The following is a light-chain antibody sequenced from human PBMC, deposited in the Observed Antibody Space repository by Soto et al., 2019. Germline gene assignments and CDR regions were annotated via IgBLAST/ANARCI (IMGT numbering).Light chain of an antibody. CDR2: GAS. V-gene: IGKV3-20*01. CDR3: QQYGSSTSYT. J-gene: IGKJ2*01. CDR1: QSVSSSY. Sequence: EIVLTQSPGTLSLSPGERATLSCRASQSVSSSYLAWYQQKPGQAPRLLIYGASSRATGIPDRFSGSGSGTDCTLTISRLEPEDFAVYYCQQYGSSTSYTFGQGTKLEIK.